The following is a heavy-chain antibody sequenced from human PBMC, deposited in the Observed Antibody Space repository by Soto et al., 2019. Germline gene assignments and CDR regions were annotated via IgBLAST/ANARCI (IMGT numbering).Heavy chain of an antibody. CDR1: GGSISSGGYY. J-gene: IGHJ5*02. V-gene: IGHV4-31*03. Sequence: SETLSLTCTVSGGSISSGGYYWSWIRQHPGKGLEWIGYIYYSGSTYYNPSLKSRVTISVDTSKNQFSLKLSSVTAADTAVYYCARTASDYYDSSGYYYPNWFDPWGQGTLVTVSS. CDR2: IYYSGST. D-gene: IGHD3-22*01. CDR3: ARTASDYYDSSGYYYPNWFDP.